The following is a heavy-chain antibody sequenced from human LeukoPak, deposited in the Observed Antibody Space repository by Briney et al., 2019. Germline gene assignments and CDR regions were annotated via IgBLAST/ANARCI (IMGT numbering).Heavy chain of an antibody. CDR3: ARDKESGWFDP. Sequence: PSETLSLTCTVSGGSISSSYYYWGWIRQPPGKGLEWIGSIYYSGSTYYNPSLKSRVTISVDTSKNQFSLKLSSVTAADTAVYYCARDKESGWFDPWGQGTLVTVSS. CDR1: GGSISSSYYY. CDR2: IYYSGST. V-gene: IGHV4-39*07. J-gene: IGHJ5*02.